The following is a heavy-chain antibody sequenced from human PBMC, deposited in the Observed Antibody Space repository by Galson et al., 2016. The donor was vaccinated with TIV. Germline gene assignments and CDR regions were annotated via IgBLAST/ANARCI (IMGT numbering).Heavy chain of an antibody. CDR2: ISSGGST. J-gene: IGHJ6*02. CDR3: ARDRRHCGNECYLYYYYGMDV. CDR1: GVSVSDNY. V-gene: IGHV3-66*02. Sequence: SLRLSCAASGVSVSDNYMTWVRQAPGKGLEWVSLISSGGSTSYADSVRGRFTISRDNSNNRVYLQMNSVRPEDTAVYYCARDRRHCGNECYLYYYYGMDVWGQGATVTVSS. D-gene: IGHD2-21*01.